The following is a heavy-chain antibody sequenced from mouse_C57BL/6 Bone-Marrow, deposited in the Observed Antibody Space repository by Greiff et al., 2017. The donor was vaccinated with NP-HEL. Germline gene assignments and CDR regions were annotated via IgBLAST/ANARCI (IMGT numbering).Heavy chain of an antibody. D-gene: IGHD2-3*01. J-gene: IGHJ4*01. V-gene: IGHV5-12*01. Sequence: EVKLVESGGGLVQPGGSLKLSCAASGFTFSDYYMYWVRQTPEKRLEWVAYISNGGGSTYYPDNVKGRSTISRDNAKNTLYLQMSRLKSEDTVIYYCARHDWLLPHYYAMDYWGQGTSVTVSS. CDR1: GFTFSDYY. CDR3: ARHDWLLPHYYAMDY. CDR2: ISNGGGST.